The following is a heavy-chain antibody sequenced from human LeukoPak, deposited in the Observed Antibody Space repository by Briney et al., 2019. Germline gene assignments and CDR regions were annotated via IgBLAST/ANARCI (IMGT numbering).Heavy chain of an antibody. J-gene: IGHJ4*02. D-gene: IGHD3-10*01. CDR2: IYYSGST. CDR1: GGSISSSSYY. Sequence: SETLSLTCTVSGGSISSSSYYWGWIRQPPGQGLEWIGSIYYSGSTYYNPSLKSRVTISVDTSKNQFSLKLNSVTAADTAVYYCGREGGYGSGGLHYWGQGTLVTVSS. CDR3: GREGGYGSGGLHY. V-gene: IGHV4-39*02.